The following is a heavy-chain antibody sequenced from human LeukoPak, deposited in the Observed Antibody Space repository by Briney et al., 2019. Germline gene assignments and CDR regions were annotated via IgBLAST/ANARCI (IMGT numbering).Heavy chain of an antibody. CDR1: EFTFSTYA. D-gene: IGHD2-21*01. J-gene: IGHJ5*02. V-gene: IGHV3-30*03. CDR2: ISYDGNKK. CDR3: ARGGVYGEKSDS. Sequence: GGSLRLSCAASEFTFSTYAMHWVRQAPGKGLEWVALISYDGNKKYYADSVKGRFTISRDNSKNTLNLQMNRLRVEDTAVYYCARGGVYGEKSDSWGQGTLVTVSS.